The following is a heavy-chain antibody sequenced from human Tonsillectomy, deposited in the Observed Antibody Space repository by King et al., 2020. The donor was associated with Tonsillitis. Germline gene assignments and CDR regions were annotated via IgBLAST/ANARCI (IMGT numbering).Heavy chain of an antibody. CDR3: ARHVGDTATGGDGLDY. CDR2: IYYSGST. D-gene: IGHD3-16*01. J-gene: IGHJ4*02. Sequence: QLQESGPGLVKPSETLSLTCTVSGGSISNSSYYWGWIRQPPGKGLEWIGSIYYSGSTYYNPSLKSRVTISVDTSKNQFSLKLSSVTAADTAVYYCARHVGDTATGGDGLDYWGQGTLVTVSS. CDR1: GGSISNSSYY. V-gene: IGHV4-39*07.